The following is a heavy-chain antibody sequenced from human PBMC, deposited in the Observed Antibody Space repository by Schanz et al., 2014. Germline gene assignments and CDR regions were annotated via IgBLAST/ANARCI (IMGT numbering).Heavy chain of an antibody. CDR3: ARDRRRYCSTASCLHDNWFDP. CDR2: ISAYNGNT. V-gene: IGHV1-18*04. D-gene: IGHD2-2*01. CDR1: GYTFVSYS. J-gene: IGHJ5*02. Sequence: QVQLVQSGAEVKKPGASVKVSCKASGYTFVSYSMHWVRQAPGQGLEWMGWISAYNGNTNYAQKVQGRVTMTTDTSTGTAYMELRSLRSDDTAVYYCARDRRRYCSTASCLHDNWFDPWGQGTLXIVSS.